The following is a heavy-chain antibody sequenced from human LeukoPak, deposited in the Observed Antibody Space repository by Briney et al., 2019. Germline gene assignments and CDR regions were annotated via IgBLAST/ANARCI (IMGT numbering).Heavy chain of an antibody. V-gene: IGHV4-31*03. J-gene: IGHJ5*02. Sequence: PSETLSLTCTVSGGSISSGGYYWSWIRQHPGKGLEWIGYIYYSGSTYYNPSLKSRVTISVDTSKNQFSLKLSSVTAADTAVYYCARVSIVVVPAAMGWIGGNWFDPWGQGTLVTVSS. CDR2: IYYSGST. CDR3: ARVSIVVVPAAMGWIGGNWFDP. CDR1: GGSISSGGYY. D-gene: IGHD2-2*01.